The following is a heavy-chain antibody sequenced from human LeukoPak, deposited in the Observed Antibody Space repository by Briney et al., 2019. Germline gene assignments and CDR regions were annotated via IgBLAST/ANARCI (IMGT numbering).Heavy chain of an antibody. Sequence: GGSLRLSCAASGFTFSNYVMIWVRQAPGKGLDWVSIIGTSGGDIHYADSVKGRFSISRDNSKNTLSLQMNSLRVDDTAVYYCARDPNWGSGYWGQGTLVTVSS. CDR3: ARDPNWGSGY. CDR2: IGTSGGDI. D-gene: IGHD7-27*01. V-gene: IGHV3-23*01. CDR1: GFTFSNYV. J-gene: IGHJ4*02.